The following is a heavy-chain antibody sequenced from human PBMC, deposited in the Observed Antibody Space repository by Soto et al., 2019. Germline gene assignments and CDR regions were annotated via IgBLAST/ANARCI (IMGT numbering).Heavy chain of an antibody. CDR1: GFTFSSYA. D-gene: IGHD2-21*02. CDR3: AREGGDPRLYYYYGMDV. Sequence: GGSLRLSCAASGFTFSSYAMHWVRQAPGKGLEWVAVISYDGSNKYYADSVKGRFTISRDNSKNTLYLQMNSLRAEDTAVYYCAREGGDPRLYYYYGMDVWGQGNTVTV. V-gene: IGHV3-30-3*01. CDR2: ISYDGSNK. J-gene: IGHJ6*02.